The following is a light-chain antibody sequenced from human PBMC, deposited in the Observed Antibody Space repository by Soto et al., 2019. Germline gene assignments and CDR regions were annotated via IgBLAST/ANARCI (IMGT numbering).Light chain of an antibody. J-gene: IGKJ4*01. CDR1: HSLNCW. Sequence: IQMTHSASTLPASVGDRVTITCRASHSLNCWLVWYHQKQGKVPKLPSYKASRLQSGVPSRFSGSDSGTEFTLTIRSRQPDDFATYYCQQDSSYPLTFGGGTKVEIK. V-gene: IGKV1-5*03. CDR2: KAS. CDR3: QQDSSYPLT.